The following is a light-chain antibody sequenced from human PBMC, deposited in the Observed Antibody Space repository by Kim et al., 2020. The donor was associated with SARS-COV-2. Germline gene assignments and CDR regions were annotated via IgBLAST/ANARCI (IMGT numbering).Light chain of an antibody. CDR3: QQANNFPLT. Sequence: DIQMTQSPSSVSASVGDRVTITCRASQGISSWVAWYQQKPGKAPKLLIYAASSLQSGVPSRFSGSGSGTDFTLTISSLQPEDFATYYCQQANNFPLTFGQGTKVDIK. J-gene: IGKJ1*01. V-gene: IGKV1-12*01. CDR2: AAS. CDR1: QGISSW.